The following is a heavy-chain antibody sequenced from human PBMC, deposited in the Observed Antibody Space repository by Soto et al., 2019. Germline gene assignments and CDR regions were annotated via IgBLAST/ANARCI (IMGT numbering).Heavy chain of an antibody. Sequence: VASVKVSCKASGYTFTSYAMHWVRQAPGQRLEWMGWINAGNGNTKYSQKFQGRVTITRDTSASTAYMELSSLRSEDTAVYYCARGPSLGAGYSSSWYNWFDPWGQGTLVTV. CDR2: INAGNGNT. D-gene: IGHD6-13*01. J-gene: IGHJ5*02. V-gene: IGHV1-3*01. CDR3: ARGPSLGAGYSSSWYNWFDP. CDR1: GYTFTSYA.